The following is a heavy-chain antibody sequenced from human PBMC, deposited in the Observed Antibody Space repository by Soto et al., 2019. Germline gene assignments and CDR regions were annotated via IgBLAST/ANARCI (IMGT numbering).Heavy chain of an antibody. J-gene: IGHJ4*02. V-gene: IGHV3-30-3*01. CDR2: ISYDGSNK. CDR3: ARAANNDDYGDY. D-gene: IGHD6-25*01. CDR1: GFTFSSYA. Sequence: QVQLVESGGGVVQPGRSLRLSCAASGFTFSSYAMHWVRQAPGKGLEWVAVISYDGSNKYYADSVKGRFTISRDNSKNTLYLQMNSLRAEDTAVYYWARAANNDDYGDYWGQGTLVTGSS.